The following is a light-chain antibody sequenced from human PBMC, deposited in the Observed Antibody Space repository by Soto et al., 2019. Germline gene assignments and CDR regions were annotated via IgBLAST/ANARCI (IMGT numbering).Light chain of an antibody. CDR3: CSYAGRYTYV. Sequence: QSALTQPRSVSGSPGQSVTISCAGTSSDGGGYNYVSWYQRHPGKAPKLMIYDVSKRPSGLPDRFSGSKSGSTASLTISGLQAVDEADYYCCSYAGRYTYVFGTGTKVTVL. V-gene: IGLV2-11*01. CDR2: DVS. J-gene: IGLJ1*01. CDR1: SSDGGGYNY.